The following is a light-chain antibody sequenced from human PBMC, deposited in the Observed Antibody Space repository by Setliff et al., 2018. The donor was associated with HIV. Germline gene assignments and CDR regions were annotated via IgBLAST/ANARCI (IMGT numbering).Light chain of an antibody. CDR1: NIGSKS. Sequence: SYELPQPPSVSVAPGKTARITCGGDNIGSKSVHWYQQKPGQAPVVLIYYDNDRPSGIPERFSGSISANTATLTLSRVEAGDDADYFGHVWATGSDPPCVFAAGTKVTVL. V-gene: IGLV3-21*04. J-gene: IGLJ1*01. CDR3: HVWATGSDPPCV. CDR2: YDN.